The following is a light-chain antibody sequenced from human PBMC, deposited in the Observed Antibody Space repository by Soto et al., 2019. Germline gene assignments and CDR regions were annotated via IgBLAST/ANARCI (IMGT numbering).Light chain of an antibody. CDR3: QQYDDWPLT. J-gene: IGKJ5*01. Sequence: EIVLIHSPSTLSLSPGERATLSCRASQSVSSFLAWYQQKPGQAPRLLIYDASNRATDIPARFSGSGSGTDFTLTISSLEPEDSAIYYCQQYDDWPLTFGQGTRLEIK. CDR1: QSVSSF. CDR2: DAS. V-gene: IGKV3-11*01.